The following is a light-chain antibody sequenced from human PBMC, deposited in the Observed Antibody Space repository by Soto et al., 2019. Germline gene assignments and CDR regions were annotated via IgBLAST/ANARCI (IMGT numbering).Light chain of an antibody. V-gene: IGLV2-14*01. CDR2: DDS. Sequence: QSALTQPASVSGSPGQSITISCTGTSSDVGGYNYVSWYQQHPGKAPKLMIYDDSNRPSGVSNRFSGSKSGNTASLTISGFQAEDEADYYCSSYTSSSTLYVFGTGTKVTVL. CDR1: SSDVGGYNY. J-gene: IGLJ1*01. CDR3: SSYTSSSTLYV.